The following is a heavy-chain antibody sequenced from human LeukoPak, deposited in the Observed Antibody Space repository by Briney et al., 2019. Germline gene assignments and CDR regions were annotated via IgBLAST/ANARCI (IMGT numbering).Heavy chain of an antibody. D-gene: IGHD3-22*01. CDR3: ARDSLVVVTPLDY. Sequence: GGSLRLSCVASGFSISSHWMSWVRQAPGKGLEWVSYISSSSSTIYYADSVKGRFTISRDNAKNSLYLQMNSLRAEDTAVYYCARDSLVVVTPLDYWGQGTLVTVSS. CDR2: ISSSSSTI. J-gene: IGHJ4*02. V-gene: IGHV3-48*01. CDR1: GFSISSHW.